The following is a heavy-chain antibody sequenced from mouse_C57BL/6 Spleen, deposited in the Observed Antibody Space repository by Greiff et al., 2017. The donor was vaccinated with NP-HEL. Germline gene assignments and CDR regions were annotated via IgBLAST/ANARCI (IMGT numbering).Heavy chain of an antibody. CDR3: AKGGYGSSSMDY. CDR1: GYTFTSYW. Sequence: QVQLQQPGAELVKPGASVKMSCKASGYTFTSYWITWVKQRPGQGLEWIGDIYPGSGSTNYNEKFKSKATLTVDTSSSTAYMQLSSLTSEDSAVYYCAKGGYGSSSMDYWGQGTSVTVSS. J-gene: IGHJ4*01. V-gene: IGHV1-55*01. D-gene: IGHD1-1*01. CDR2: IYPGSGST.